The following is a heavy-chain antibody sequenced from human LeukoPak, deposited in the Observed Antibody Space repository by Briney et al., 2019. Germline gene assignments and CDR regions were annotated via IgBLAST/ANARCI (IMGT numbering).Heavy chain of an antibody. J-gene: IGHJ6*03. Sequence: PSETLSLTCTVSGDSISSGSYYWSWIRQPAGKGLEWIGRIYTSGSTNYNPSLKSRVTISVDTSKNQFSLKLSSVTAADTAVYYCARDTPYEAGSYYMDVWGKGTTVTVSS. CDR2: IYTSGST. CDR1: GDSISSGSYY. D-gene: IGHD5-12*01. CDR3: ARDTPYEAGSYYMDV. V-gene: IGHV4-61*02.